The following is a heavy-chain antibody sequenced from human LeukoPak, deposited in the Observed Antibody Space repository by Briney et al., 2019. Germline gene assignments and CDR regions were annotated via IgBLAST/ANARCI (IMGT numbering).Heavy chain of an antibody. CDR2: IRYDGSNK. V-gene: IGHV3-30*02. CDR3: AKDISGSSWYVALGY. J-gene: IGHJ4*02. Sequence: GGSLRLSCAASGFTFSSYGMHWVRQAPGKGLEWVAFIRYDGSNKYYADSVKGRFTISRDNSKITLYLQMNSLRAEDTAVYYCAKDISGSSWYVALGYWGQGTLVTVSS. D-gene: IGHD6-13*01. CDR1: GFTFSSYG.